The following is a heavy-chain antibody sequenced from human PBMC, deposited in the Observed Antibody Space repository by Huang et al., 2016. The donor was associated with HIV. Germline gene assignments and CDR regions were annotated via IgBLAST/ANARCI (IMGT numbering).Heavy chain of an antibody. J-gene: IGHJ3*01. CDR2: IIPIFDTV. Sequence: QVQLVQSGAEVKKPGSSVKVSCKASGGTFGSYDISWVRQAPGQGLEWMGGIIPIFDTVNYAQKFQGRVRITADAATSTAYMELTSLRSEDTAVYYCARDLTGTRAAAAGIRGDAFDAWGQGTLVTVSS. D-gene: IGHD6-13*01. CDR1: GGTFGSYD. CDR3: ARDLTGTRAAAAGIRGDAFDA. V-gene: IGHV1-69*13.